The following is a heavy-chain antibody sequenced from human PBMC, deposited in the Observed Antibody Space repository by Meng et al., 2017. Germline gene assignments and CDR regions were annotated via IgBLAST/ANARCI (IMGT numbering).Heavy chain of an antibody. D-gene: IGHD3-3*01. Sequence: ASVKVSCKASGYTFTSYGISWVRQAPGQGLEWMGRISAYNGNTNYAQKLQGRVTMTTDTSTSTAYMELRSLRSDDTAVYYCARAPHYDFWSGYLFDYWGQGTLVTVSS. V-gene: IGHV1-18*01. J-gene: IGHJ4*02. CDR1: GYTFTSYG. CDR3: ARAPHYDFWSGYLFDY. CDR2: ISAYNGNT.